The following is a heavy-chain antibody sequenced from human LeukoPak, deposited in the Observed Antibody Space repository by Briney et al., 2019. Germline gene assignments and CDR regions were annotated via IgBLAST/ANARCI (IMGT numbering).Heavy chain of an antibody. CDR3: ARSKRYPTELDG. V-gene: IGHV1-18*01. CDR1: GYTFPSYG. CDR2: ISAYNGNT. J-gene: IGHJ4*02. Sequence: ASVTVSCKASGYTFPSYGISWVRQAAGQGVEWMGWISAYNGNTTYAQKLQGTVNMTTDTSTSTAYMELRTLRSEDTAVYYCARSKRYPTELDGWGQGTLVSVSS. D-gene: IGHD3-9*01.